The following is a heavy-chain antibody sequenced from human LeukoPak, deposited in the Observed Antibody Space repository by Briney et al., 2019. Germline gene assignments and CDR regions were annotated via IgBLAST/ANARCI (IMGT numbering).Heavy chain of an antibody. CDR2: IYWDDDK. V-gene: IGHV2-5*02. CDR3: AHKGMATIRIYYFDY. Sequence: SGPTLVKPTQTLTLTCTFSGFPLSSSGVGVGWIRQPPGKALEWLALIYWDDDKRYSPSLKSRLTITKDTSKNQVVLTMTNMDPVDTATYYCAHKGMATIRIYYFDYWGQGTLVTVSS. J-gene: IGHJ4*02. CDR1: GFPLSSSGVG. D-gene: IGHD5-24*01.